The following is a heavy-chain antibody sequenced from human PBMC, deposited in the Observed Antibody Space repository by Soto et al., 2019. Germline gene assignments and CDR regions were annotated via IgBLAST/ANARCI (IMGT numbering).Heavy chain of an antibody. J-gene: IGHJ4*02. CDR1: GGSISSSSYY. V-gene: IGHV4-39*01. Sequence: QLQLQESGPGLVKPSETLSLTCTVSGGSISSSSYYWGWIRQPPGKGLEWIGSIYYSGSTYYNPSLKSRVTISVDTSKNQFSLKLSSVTAADTAVYYCARQGLQNRFGDPSAFFDYWGQGTLVTVSS. CDR2: IYYSGST. D-gene: IGHD3-10*01. CDR3: ARQGLQNRFGDPSAFFDY.